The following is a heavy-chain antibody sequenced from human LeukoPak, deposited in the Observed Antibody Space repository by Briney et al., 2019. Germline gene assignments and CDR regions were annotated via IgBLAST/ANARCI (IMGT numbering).Heavy chain of an antibody. CDR3: ARRIAVAGTRLRYYYYMDV. J-gene: IGHJ6*03. Sequence: PSETLSLTCAVSGGSISSNSYYWGWIRQPPGKGLEWIGSIYYSGSTYYNPSLKSRVTISVDTSKNQFSLKLSSVTAADTAVYYCARRIAVAGTRLRYYYYMDVWGKGTTVTISS. CDR1: GGSISSNSYY. V-gene: IGHV4-39*07. CDR2: IYYSGST. D-gene: IGHD6-19*01.